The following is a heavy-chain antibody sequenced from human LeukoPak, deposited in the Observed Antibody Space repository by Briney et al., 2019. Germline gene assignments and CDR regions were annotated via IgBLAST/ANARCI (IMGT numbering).Heavy chain of an antibody. D-gene: IGHD6-19*01. CDR2: IYYSGST. Sequence: SETLSLTCTVSGGSISSSSYYWGWIRQPPGKGLEWIGSIYYSGSTYYNPSLKSRVTISVDTSKNQFSLKLSSVTAADTAVYYCARWAVAGNSRFDYWGQGTLVTVSS. CDR1: GGSISSSSYY. CDR3: ARWAVAGNSRFDY. J-gene: IGHJ4*02. V-gene: IGHV4-39*01.